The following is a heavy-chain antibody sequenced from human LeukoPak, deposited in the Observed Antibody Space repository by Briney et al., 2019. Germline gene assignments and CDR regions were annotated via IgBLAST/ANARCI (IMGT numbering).Heavy chain of an antibody. CDR2: YNGSRGST. V-gene: IGHV3-23*01. Sequence: RGSLRLSCAASGFTLTGYAMSWVRQAPGKGLEWVSAYNGSRGSTRYADSVKGRSSISRDNSKSTVYLQMNSLRAEDKAVYYCAKSGYYHDSSGHYLYYFDYWGQGTLVTVSS. J-gene: IGHJ4*02. CDR1: GFTLTGYA. D-gene: IGHD3-22*01. CDR3: AKSGYYHDSSGHYLYYFDY.